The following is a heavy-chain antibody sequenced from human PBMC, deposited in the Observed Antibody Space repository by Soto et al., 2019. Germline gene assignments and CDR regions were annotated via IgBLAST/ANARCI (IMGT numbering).Heavy chain of an antibody. CDR1: GGSISSRSYS. CDR3: VRPAGYCTGASCYGPYAMDV. Sequence: QLQLQESGPGLVKPSETLSLTCSVSGGSISSRSYSWGWIRQPPGKGLEWIVTIYYSGSSNYDPSLKSRVPISVDPSQNQFSLRLSSVPAADTAVYYCVRPAGYCTGASCYGPYAMDVWGQGTTVTVCS. CDR2: IYYSGSS. J-gene: IGHJ6*02. D-gene: IGHD2-8*02. V-gene: IGHV4-39*01.